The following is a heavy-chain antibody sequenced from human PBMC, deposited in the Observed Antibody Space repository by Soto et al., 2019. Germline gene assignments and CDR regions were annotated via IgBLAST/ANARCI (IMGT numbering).Heavy chain of an antibody. Sequence: SETLSLTCTVSGDSSSSSSWNWIRQSPGKGLEWIGYIYFSGDSKYNPSLKGRVTISVDPSQNQFSLILTSVTAADTAVYYCARRSETSASWPTSSHWFDPWGQGTLVTVSS. CDR1: GDSSSSSS. CDR3: ARRSETSASWPTSSHWFDP. J-gene: IGHJ5*02. CDR2: IYFSGDS. V-gene: IGHV4-59*08. D-gene: IGHD2-2*01.